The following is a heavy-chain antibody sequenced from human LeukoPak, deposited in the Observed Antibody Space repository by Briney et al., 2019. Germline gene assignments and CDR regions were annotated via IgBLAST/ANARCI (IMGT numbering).Heavy chain of an antibody. CDR1: GFTFSSYA. V-gene: IGHV3-30-3*01. CDR2: ISYDGSNK. D-gene: IGHD3-10*02. Sequence: PGRSLRLSCAASGFTFSSYAMHWVRQAPGKGLEWVAVISYDGSNKYYADSVKGRFTISRDNSKNTLYLQMNSLRAEDTAVYYCARVKYYYVLDYWGQGTLVTVSS. J-gene: IGHJ4*02. CDR3: ARVKYYYVLDY.